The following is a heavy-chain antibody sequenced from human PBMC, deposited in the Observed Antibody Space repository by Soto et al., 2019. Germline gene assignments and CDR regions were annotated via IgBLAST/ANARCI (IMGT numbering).Heavy chain of an antibody. CDR3: AGDPDSHYNDSHASSYP. J-gene: IGHJ5*02. CDR1: GGTFSTYT. CDR2: IIPIIGII. V-gene: IGHV1-69*08. D-gene: IGHD4-4*01. Sequence: QVQLVQSGAEVKKPGSSVKVSCKASGGTFSTYTITWVRQAPGQGLEWMGRIIPIIGIINYAQKFQGRVTISSDNFTCTAYMELTGLRSDDTAVYYCAGDPDSHYNDSHASSYPWGQGTLVTVSS.